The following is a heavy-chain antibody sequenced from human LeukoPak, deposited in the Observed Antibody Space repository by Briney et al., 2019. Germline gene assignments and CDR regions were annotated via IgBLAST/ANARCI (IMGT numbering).Heavy chain of an antibody. D-gene: IGHD5-18*01. CDR2: INPNSGGT. Sequence: GASVKVSSKTSGYTFTGYYMHWVRQAPGQGPEWMGWINPNSGGTNYAQKFQGRVTMTRDTSISTAYMELSRLRSDDTAVYYCARLPGYSYGSDYWGQGTLVTVSS. CDR3: ARLPGYSYGSDY. J-gene: IGHJ4*02. V-gene: IGHV1-2*02. CDR1: GYTFTGYY.